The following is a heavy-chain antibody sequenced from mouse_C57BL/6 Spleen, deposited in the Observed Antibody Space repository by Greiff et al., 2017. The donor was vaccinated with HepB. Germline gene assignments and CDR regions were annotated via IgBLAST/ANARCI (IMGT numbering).Heavy chain of an antibody. V-gene: IGHV1-81*01. CDR3: ARGEITTNWYFDV. D-gene: IGHD2-4*01. CDR1: GYTFTSYG. Sequence: QVQLQQSGAELARPGASVKLSCKASGYTFTSYGISWVKQRTGQGLEWIGEIFPRNGNTYYNEKFKGKATLTADKSSSTAYMELRSLTSEDSAVYFCARGEITTNWYFDVWGTGTTVTVSS. CDR2: IFPRNGNT. J-gene: IGHJ1*03.